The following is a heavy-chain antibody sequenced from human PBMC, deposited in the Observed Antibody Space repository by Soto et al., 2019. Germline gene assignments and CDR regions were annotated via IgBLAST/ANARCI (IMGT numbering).Heavy chain of an antibody. CDR3: AREEKQLSRYGGDFDY. CDR1: DGSVNTGNYY. CDR2: IYYIGTT. V-gene: IGHV4-61*01. J-gene: IGHJ4*02. D-gene: IGHD3-16*01. Sequence: QVQLQESGPGLVKPSETLSLTCSVSDGSVNTGNYYWSWIRQPPGKGLEWIGHIYYIGTTNYNPSLKSGVTISVDTSKNQFSLKVTSVTAADTAVYFCAREEKQLSRYGGDFDYWGQGILVTVSS.